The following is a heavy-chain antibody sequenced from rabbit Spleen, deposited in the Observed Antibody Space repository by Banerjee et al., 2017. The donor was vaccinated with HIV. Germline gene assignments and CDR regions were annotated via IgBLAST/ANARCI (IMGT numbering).Heavy chain of an antibody. CDR2: IYTSSGSTGNT. CDR1: GIDFSSYYY. D-gene: IGHD1-1*01. J-gene: IGHJ4*01. V-gene: IGHV1S45*01. Sequence: QEQLEESGGGLVKPEGSLTLTCKASGIDFSSYYYMCWVRQAPGKGLEWIACIYTSSGSTGNTHYASWAKGRFTISKTSSTTVTLQMTSLTDADTATYFCARDMWTRSSEWDYAFNLWGPGTLVTVS. CDR3: ARDMWTRSSEWDYAFNL.